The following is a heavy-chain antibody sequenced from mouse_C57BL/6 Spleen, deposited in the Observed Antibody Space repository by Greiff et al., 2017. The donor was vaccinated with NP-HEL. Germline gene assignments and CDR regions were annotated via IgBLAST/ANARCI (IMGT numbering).Heavy chain of an antibody. J-gene: IGHJ4*01. CDR1: GFTFSDYG. V-gene: IGHV5-17*01. CDR2: ISSGSSTI. D-gene: IGHD2-4*01. CDR3: ARVGDYLYAMDY. Sequence: EVKLMESGGGLVKPGGSLKLSCAASGFTFSDYGMHWVRQAPEKGLEWVAYISSGSSTIYYADTVKGRFTISRDNAKNTLFLQMTSLRSEDTAMYYCARVGDYLYAMDYWGQGTSVTVSS.